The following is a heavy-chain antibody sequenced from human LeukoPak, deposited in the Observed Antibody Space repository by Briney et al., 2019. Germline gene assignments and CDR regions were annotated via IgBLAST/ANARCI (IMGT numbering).Heavy chain of an antibody. J-gene: IGHJ4*02. Sequence: GGSLRLSCAASGFPLSSYSINWFRQAPGKGLEWVAYISASGSNIYYVDSVKGRFTVSRDNPKSSLFVQMNSPRAEDTAVYYCARVKGSYFDYWGQGALVTVSS. V-gene: IGHV3-48*01. CDR3: ARVKGSYFDY. CDR1: GFPLSSYS. CDR2: ISASGSNI. D-gene: IGHD2-15*01.